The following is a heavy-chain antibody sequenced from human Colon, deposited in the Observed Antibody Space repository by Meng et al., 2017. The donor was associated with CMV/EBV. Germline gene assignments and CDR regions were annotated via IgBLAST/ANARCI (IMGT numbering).Heavy chain of an antibody. CDR1: GDSISSSTYY. CDR3: ARVHEGYFDF. Sequence: QQQLQESGPGLVKPSXXLSLTCTVSGDSISSSTYYWGWIRQPPGKGLEWIGNIYYSGSTYYNPSLKSRLTISIDTSKNQFSLKVNSVTAADTAVYYCARVHEGYFDFWGQGTLVTVSS. V-gene: IGHV4-39*07. CDR2: IYYSGST. J-gene: IGHJ4*02.